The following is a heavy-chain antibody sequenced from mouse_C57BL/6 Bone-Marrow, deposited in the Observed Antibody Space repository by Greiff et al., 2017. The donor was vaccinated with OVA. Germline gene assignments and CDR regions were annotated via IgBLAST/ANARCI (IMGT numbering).Heavy chain of an antibody. J-gene: IGHJ3*01. CDR1: GFNIKDDY. V-gene: IGHV14-4*01. CDR3: TTLLLTY. Sequence: VQLQQSGAELVRPGASVKLSCTASGFNIKDDYMHWVKQRPEQGLEWIGWIDPENCDTEYASKFQGKATITADTSSNTAYLQLSSLTSEDTAVYYCTTLLLTYWGQGTLVTVSA. CDR2: IDPENCDT. D-gene: IGHD1-1*01.